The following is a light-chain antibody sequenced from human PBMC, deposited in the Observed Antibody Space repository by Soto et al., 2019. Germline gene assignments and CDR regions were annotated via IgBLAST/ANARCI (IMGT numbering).Light chain of an antibody. CDR3: QNYNGAPWT. V-gene: IGKV1-27*01. CDR1: QDISTY. J-gene: IGKJ1*01. CDR2: AAS. Sequence: DIQLTQSPSSLSASVGDRVTITCRASQDISTYLVWYQQKPGTVPKLLIFAASTLQSGVPSRFSGSGAGTEFTLTISSLQPEDVGTYYCQNYNGAPWTFGQGTQVELK.